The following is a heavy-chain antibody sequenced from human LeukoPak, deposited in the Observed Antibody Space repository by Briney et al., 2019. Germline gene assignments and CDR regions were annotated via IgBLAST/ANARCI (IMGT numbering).Heavy chain of an antibody. CDR3: ARSYYDFWSGWLGYDP. V-gene: IGHV1-18*01. J-gene: IGHJ5*02. CDR1: GYTFTSYG. D-gene: IGHD3-3*01. CDR2: ISAYNGNT. Sequence: ASVKVSCEASGYTFTSYGISWVRQAPGQGLEWMGWISAYNGNTNYAQKLQGRVTMTTDTSTSTAYMELRSLRSDDTAVYYCARSYYDFWSGWLGYDPWGQGTLVTVSS.